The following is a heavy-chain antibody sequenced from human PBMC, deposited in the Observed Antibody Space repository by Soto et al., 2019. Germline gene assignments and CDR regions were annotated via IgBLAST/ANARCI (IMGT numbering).Heavy chain of an antibody. Sequence: QVQLQESGPGLVKPSQTLSLTCTVSGGSVSSGGYYWSWIRQHPGKGLEWSGYIYYSESTYYNPSLKTRAIISIHTSKKQSSLKLSSVTDTDTAVYYCARAWGGYFDYWGQGTLVTVSS. CDR3: ARAWGGYFDY. CDR1: GGSVSSGGYY. D-gene: IGHD3-16*01. J-gene: IGHJ4*02. CDR2: IYYSEST. V-gene: IGHV4-31*03.